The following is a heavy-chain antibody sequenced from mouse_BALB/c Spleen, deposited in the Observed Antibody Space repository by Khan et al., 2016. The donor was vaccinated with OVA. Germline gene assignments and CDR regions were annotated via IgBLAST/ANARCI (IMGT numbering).Heavy chain of an antibody. V-gene: IGHV5-6*01. Sequence: EVQLQESGGDLVKPGGSLKLSCAASGFTFSTYGMSWVRQTPDKRLEWVATVSTGGSYTYYADSVKGRFTISRDNAKNTLYLQMSGLKSEDTAMFYCIRLADYYDSGEFAYWGQGTLVTVSA. D-gene: IGHD1-1*01. CDR3: IRLADYYDSGEFAY. J-gene: IGHJ3*01. CDR1: GFTFSTYG. CDR2: VSTGGSYT.